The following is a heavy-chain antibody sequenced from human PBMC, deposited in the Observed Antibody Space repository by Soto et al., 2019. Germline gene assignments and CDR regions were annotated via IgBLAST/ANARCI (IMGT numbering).Heavy chain of an antibody. V-gene: IGHV3-23*01. CDR1: GFNFSKFA. D-gene: IGHD1-7*01. Sequence: PGGSLRLSCAASGFNFSKFAMTWVRRAPGKGLEWLAAVSGDGRSTYYADSANGRFPISRDNSRNTLSLLLTSLRVDDTALYYCCRTTSLCFENVARLVAWGHGTLVTVSS. J-gene: IGHJ4*03. CDR3: CRTTSLCFENVARLVA. CDR2: VSGDGRST.